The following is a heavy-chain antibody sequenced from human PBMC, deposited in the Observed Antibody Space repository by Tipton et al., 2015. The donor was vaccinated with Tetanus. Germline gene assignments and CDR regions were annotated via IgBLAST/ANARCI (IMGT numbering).Heavy chain of an antibody. Sequence: TLSLTCTVYGGSFSGYHWSWIRQPPGKGLEWIGEINHSGSTNYNPSLKSRVTISVDTSKNQFSLKLSSVTAADTAVYYCARVDFWSGYFSIDPWGQGTLVTVSS. CDR2: INHSGST. J-gene: IGHJ5*02. CDR1: GGSFSGYH. V-gene: IGHV4-34*01. D-gene: IGHD3-3*01. CDR3: ARVDFWSGYFSIDP.